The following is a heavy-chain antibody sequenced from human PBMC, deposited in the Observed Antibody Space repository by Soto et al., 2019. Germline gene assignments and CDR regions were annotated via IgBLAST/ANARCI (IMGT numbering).Heavy chain of an antibody. Sequence: ASVKVSCKASGYTFTSYAMHWVRQAPGQRLEWMGWINAGNGNTKYSQKFQGRVTITRDTSASTAYMELSSLRSEDTAVYYCARGPSRIAAAGTGDDYWGQGTLVTVSS. CDR2: INAGNGNT. V-gene: IGHV1-3*01. CDR3: ARGPSRIAAAGTGDDY. J-gene: IGHJ4*02. CDR1: GYTFTSYA. D-gene: IGHD6-13*01.